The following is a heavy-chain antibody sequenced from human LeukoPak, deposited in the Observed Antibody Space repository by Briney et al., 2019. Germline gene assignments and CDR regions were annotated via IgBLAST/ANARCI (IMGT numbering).Heavy chain of an antibody. D-gene: IGHD4-23*01. Sequence: PSETLSLTCTVSGGSTSSYCWSWIRQPPGKGLEWIAYICYSGSTNYNPSLKSRLTISVDTSKNQSSLKLSSVTAADTAVYYCARTYGDNRPADIWGQGTMVTVSS. V-gene: IGHV4-59*01. CDR2: ICYSGST. CDR1: GGSTSSYC. CDR3: ARTYGDNRPADI. J-gene: IGHJ3*02.